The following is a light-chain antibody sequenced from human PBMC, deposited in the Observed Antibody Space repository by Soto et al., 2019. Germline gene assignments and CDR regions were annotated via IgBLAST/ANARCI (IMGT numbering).Light chain of an antibody. CDR1: QTISSW. J-gene: IGKJ1*01. CDR3: QHYNSYSEA. V-gene: IGKV1-5*03. CDR2: KAS. Sequence: DIQMTQSPSTLSGSVGDRVTITCRASQTISSWLAWYQQKPGKAPKLLIYKASTLKSGVPSRFSGSGSGTEFTLTSSSLQPDDFATYYCQHYNSYSEAFGPGTKVELK.